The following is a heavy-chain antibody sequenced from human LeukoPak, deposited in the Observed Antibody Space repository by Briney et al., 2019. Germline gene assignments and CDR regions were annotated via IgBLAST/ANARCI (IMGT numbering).Heavy chain of an antibody. CDR2: INPNNGGT. CDR3: ARDALTGYEHFDY. CDR1: GHTFTGYY. J-gene: IGHJ4*02. Sequence: ASVKVSCKASGHTFTGYYIHWVRQAPGQGLEWMGWINPNNGGTNYAQKFQGRVTMTRDTSISTGYMELSRLRSDDTAVYYCARDALTGYEHFDYWGQGTPVTVSS. D-gene: IGHD5-12*01. V-gene: IGHV1-2*02.